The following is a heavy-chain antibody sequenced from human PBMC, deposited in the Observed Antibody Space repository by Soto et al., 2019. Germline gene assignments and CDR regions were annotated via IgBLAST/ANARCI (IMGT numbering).Heavy chain of an antibody. D-gene: IGHD1-1*01. CDR3: ARAPWNIRTDY. CDR1: GFTFSSYG. Sequence: QPGGSLRLSCAASGFTFSSYGMHWVRQAPGKGLEWVAVIWYDGSNKYYADSVKGRFTISRDNSKNTLYLQMNSLRAEDTAVYYCARAPWNIRTDYWGQGTLVTVSS. J-gene: IGHJ4*02. V-gene: IGHV3-33*08. CDR2: IWYDGSNK.